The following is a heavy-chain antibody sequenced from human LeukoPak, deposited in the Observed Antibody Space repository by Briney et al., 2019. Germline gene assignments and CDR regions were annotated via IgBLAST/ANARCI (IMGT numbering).Heavy chain of an antibody. CDR1: GGSISSSNW. V-gene: IGHV4-4*02. Sequence: SSETLSLTCAVSGGSISSSNWWSWVRQPPGKGLEWIGEIYHSGSTNYNPSLKSRVTISVDKSKNQFSLKLSSVTAADTAVYYCASSYGDYPALDYWGQGTLVTVSS. CDR3: ASSYGDYPALDY. CDR2: IYHSGST. D-gene: IGHD4-17*01. J-gene: IGHJ4*02.